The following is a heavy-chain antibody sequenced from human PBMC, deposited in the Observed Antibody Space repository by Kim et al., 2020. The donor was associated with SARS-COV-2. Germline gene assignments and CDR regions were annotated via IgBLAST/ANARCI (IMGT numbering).Heavy chain of an antibody. J-gene: IGHJ6*02. D-gene: IGHD2-15*01. CDR3: ARGGWTNYYYYGMDV. V-gene: IGHV4-61*01. CDR2: IYYSGST. Sequence: SETLSLTCTVSGGSVSSGSYYWSWIRQPPGKGLEWIGYIYYSGSTNYNPSLKSRVTISVDTSKNQFSLKLSSVTAADTAVYYCARGGWTNYYYYGMDVWGQGTTVTVSS. CDR1: GGSVSSGSYY.